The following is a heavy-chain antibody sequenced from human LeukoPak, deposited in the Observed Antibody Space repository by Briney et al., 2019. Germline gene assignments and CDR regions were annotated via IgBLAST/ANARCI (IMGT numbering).Heavy chain of an antibody. CDR1: GGSFSGYY. J-gene: IGHJ4*02. Sequence: SETLSLTCAVYGGSFSGYYWSWIHQPPGKGLEWIGEINHSGSTNYNPSLKSRVTISVDTSKNQFSLKLSSVTAADTAVYYCARGGGIAAQWGQGTLVTVSS. V-gene: IGHV4-34*01. CDR2: INHSGST. D-gene: IGHD6-13*01. CDR3: ARGGGIAAQ.